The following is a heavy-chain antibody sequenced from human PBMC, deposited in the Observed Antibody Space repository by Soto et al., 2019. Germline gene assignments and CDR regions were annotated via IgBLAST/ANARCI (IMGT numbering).Heavy chain of an antibody. CDR3: ARPLDGLYYYYYGMDV. CDR1: GFTFSSYA. J-gene: IGHJ6*02. CDR2: ISYDGSNK. V-gene: IGHV3-30-3*01. Sequence: QVQLVESGGGVVQPGRSLRLSCAASGFTFSSYAMHWVRQAPGKGLEWVAVISYDGSNKYYADSVKGRFTISRDNSKNTLYLQMNSLRAEDTAAYYCARPLDGLYYYYYGMDVWGQGTTVTVSS.